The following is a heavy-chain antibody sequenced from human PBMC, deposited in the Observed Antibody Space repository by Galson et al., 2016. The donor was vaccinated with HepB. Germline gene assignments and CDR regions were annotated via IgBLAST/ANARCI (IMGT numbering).Heavy chain of an antibody. CDR1: GFTFDDFP. Sequence: LRLSCAASGFTFDDFPMHWVRQRPGTGLEWVSLISWDGSLTYYADSVKGRFTISRDNSKNSLYLQMNSLRPEDTALYYCGKDRRTSGWFGADYWGQATLVTVSS. D-gene: IGHD6-19*01. V-gene: IGHV3-43*01. J-gene: IGHJ4*02. CDR3: GKDRRTSGWFGADY. CDR2: ISWDGSLT.